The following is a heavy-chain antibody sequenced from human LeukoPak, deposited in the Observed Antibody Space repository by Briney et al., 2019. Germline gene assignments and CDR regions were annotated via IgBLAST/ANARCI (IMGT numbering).Heavy chain of an antibody. CDR3: ARAGLDDILTGYDY. D-gene: IGHD3-9*01. V-gene: IGHV3-33*01. CDR2: IWYDGSNK. Sequence: SGGSLRLSCAASGFTFSSYGMHWVRQAPGKGLEWVAVIWYDGSNKYYADSVKGRFTISRDNSKNTLYLQMNGLRAEDTAVYYCARAGLDDILTGYDYWGQGTLVTVSS. J-gene: IGHJ4*02. CDR1: GFTFSSYG.